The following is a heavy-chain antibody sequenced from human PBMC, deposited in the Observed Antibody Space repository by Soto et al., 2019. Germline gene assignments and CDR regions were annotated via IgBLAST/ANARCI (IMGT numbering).Heavy chain of an antibody. J-gene: IGHJ4*02. CDR3: ARGRHFYGSGGRHLFDY. CDR2: IYNSEST. V-gene: IGHV4-59*01. Sequence: SETLSLTCTVSGGSISGYYWSWLRQPPGKGLEWIGFIYNSESTSYNPSLKSRVTISVDTSKNQFSLKLTSVTAVDTAVYYCARGRHFYGSGGRHLFDYWGQGTLVTVSS. D-gene: IGHD3-10*01. CDR1: GGSISGYY.